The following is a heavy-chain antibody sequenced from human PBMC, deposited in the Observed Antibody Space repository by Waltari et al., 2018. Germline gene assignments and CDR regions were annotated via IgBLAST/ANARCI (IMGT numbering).Heavy chain of an antibody. V-gene: IGHV3-74*03. J-gene: IGHJ5*02. CDR3: ARAYSGKKNPKES. CDR2: INTDGSAT. CDR1: GFTFSSHW. Sequence: EVQLVESGGGLVQPGGSLRLSCAASGFTFSSHWMHWVRQAPGKGLVWVSRINTDGSATAYADSVRGRFTISRDNAKNTLFLQMNSLRVEDTAVYYCARAYSGKKNPKESWGQGTLVTVSS. D-gene: IGHD4-4*01.